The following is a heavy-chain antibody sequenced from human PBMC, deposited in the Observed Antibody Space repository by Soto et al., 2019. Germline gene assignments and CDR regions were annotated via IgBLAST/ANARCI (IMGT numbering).Heavy chain of an antibody. CDR2: ISSSSSYI. CDR3: ARDLAGGSYIFDY. J-gene: IGHJ4*02. Sequence: GGSLRLSCAASGFTFSSYSMNWVRQAPGKGLEWVSSISSSSSYIYYADSVKGRFTISRDNAKNSLYLQMNSLRAEDTAVYYCARDLAGGSYIFDYWGQGTLVTVSS. V-gene: IGHV3-21*01. CDR1: GFTFSSYS. D-gene: IGHD1-26*01.